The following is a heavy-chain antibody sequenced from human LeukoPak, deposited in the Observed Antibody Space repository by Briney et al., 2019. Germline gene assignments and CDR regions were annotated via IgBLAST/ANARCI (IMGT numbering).Heavy chain of an antibody. D-gene: IGHD2-15*01. CDR2: ISSSSITI. CDR3: ARDRGGSYSAIDY. CDR1: GFTFSSYS. Sequence: GGSLRLSSAASGFTFSSYSLNWGRQAPGKGLEWVSFISSSSITIYYADSVKGRFTISRDNAEKSLYLQMNSLRAEDTAVYYCARDRGGSYSAIDYWGQGTLVTVSS. J-gene: IGHJ4*02. V-gene: IGHV3-48*04.